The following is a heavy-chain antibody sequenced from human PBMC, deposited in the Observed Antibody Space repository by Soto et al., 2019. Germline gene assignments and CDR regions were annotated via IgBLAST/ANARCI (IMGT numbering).Heavy chain of an antibody. CDR2: ITYDGSNK. D-gene: IGHD3-9*01. V-gene: IGHV3-30-3*01. Sequence: QVQVVESGGGVVQPGRSLRVSCAASGFTFSNYAMHWVRQAPGKGLEWVAGITYDGSNKYSADAVKGRVTISSDNSKNTLYLQRNSLRVKDRAVYDCASDDWCCSTPPFDYGGQGTPVTVSS. CDR1: GFTFSNYA. CDR3: ASDDWCCSTPPFDY. J-gene: IGHJ4*02.